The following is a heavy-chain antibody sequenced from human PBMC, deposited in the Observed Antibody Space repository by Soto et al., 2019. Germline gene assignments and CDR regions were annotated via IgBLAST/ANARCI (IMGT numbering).Heavy chain of an antibody. CDR1: GFTFDDYG. Sequence: GGSLRLSCAAFGFTFDDYGISRVRQAPGKGLEWVSGINWNGGSTGYADSVKGRFTISRDNAKNSLYLQMNSLRAEDTALYHCARDHSGGWHDAFDIWGQGTMVTVSS. J-gene: IGHJ3*02. CDR3: ARDHSGGWHDAFDI. CDR2: INWNGGST. V-gene: IGHV3-20*01. D-gene: IGHD6-19*01.